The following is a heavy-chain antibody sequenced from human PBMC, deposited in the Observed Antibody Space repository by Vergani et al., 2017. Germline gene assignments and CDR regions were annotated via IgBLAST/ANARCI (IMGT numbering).Heavy chain of an antibody. CDR2: IKNTGDST. CDR1: GFTFSSHA. Sequence: EVQVLESGGGLVQPGGSLRLSCAASGFTFSSHAMSWVRQGHGQGLEWVSSIKNTGDSTHYADSVKGRFTISRDNSKNTLYLQMNSLRVEDTAVYYCGRGSDNYNWGQGTLVTVSS. D-gene: IGHD5-24*01. V-gene: IGHV3-23*01. J-gene: IGHJ4*02. CDR3: GRGSDNYN.